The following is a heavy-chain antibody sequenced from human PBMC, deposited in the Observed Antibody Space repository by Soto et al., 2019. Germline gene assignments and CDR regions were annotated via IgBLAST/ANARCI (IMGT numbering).Heavy chain of an antibody. J-gene: IGHJ4*02. D-gene: IGHD3-10*01. CDR3: ARMWIGVRYFDY. Sequence: SVKGSCRASGYTFNSYYIYWGRQAPEQGLEGMGIINPNGGSTTYAQKFQGRVTVTRDTSTSTVYMKLSSLRSEDTAVYYCARMWIGVRYFDYWGPGTLVTVSS. CDR2: INPNGGST. CDR1: GYTFNSYY. V-gene: IGHV1-46*02.